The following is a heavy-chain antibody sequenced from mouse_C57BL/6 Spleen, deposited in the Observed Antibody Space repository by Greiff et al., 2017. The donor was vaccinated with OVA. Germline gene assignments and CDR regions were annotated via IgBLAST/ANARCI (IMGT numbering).Heavy chain of an antibody. Sequence: QVQLQQPGAELVKPGASVKLSCKASGYTFTSYWMHWVKQRPGQGLEWIGMIHPNSGSTNYNEKFKSKATLTVDKSSSTAYMQLSSLTSADSAVYSCASTYAYDAWFAYWGQGTLVTVSA. V-gene: IGHV1-64*01. D-gene: IGHD2-2*01. CDR1: GYTFTSYW. CDR3: ASTYAYDAWFAY. CDR2: IHPNSGST. J-gene: IGHJ3*01.